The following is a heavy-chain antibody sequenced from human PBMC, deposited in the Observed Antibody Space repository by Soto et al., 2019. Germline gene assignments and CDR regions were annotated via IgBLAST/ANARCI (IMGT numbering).Heavy chain of an antibody. CDR1: GFTFSIYS. J-gene: IGHJ6*02. CDR3: ARMGSQRYYYYGMDV. CDR2: ISSSSSYI. Sequence: EVQLVESGGGLVKPGGSLRLSCAASGFTFSIYSMNWVRQAPGKGLEWVSSISSSSSYIYYADSVKCRFTISRDNAKNSLYLQMNSLRAEDTAVYYCARMGSQRYYYYGMDVWGQGTTVTVSS. V-gene: IGHV3-21*01. D-gene: IGHD6-25*01.